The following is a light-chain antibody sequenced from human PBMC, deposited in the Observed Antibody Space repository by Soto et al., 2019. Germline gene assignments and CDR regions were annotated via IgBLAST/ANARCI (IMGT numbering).Light chain of an antibody. Sequence: EIVLTQSPGTLSLSPGERATLSCRASQTVRTNYLDWCQHKPGQAPRLLIYGASSRATGIPDRFIGSGSGTYFTLTINRLEPEDFAVYFCQQYSDSPLTFGGGTKVEIK. CDR1: QTVRTNY. V-gene: IGKV3-20*01. J-gene: IGKJ4*01. CDR2: GAS. CDR3: QQYSDSPLT.